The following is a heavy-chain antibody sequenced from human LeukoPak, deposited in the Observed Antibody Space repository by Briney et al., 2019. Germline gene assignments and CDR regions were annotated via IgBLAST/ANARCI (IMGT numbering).Heavy chain of an antibody. CDR1: GGSISSYY. V-gene: IGHV4-59*08. Sequence: PSETLSHTCTVSGGSISSYYWSWIRQPPGKGLEWIGYIYYSGSTNYNPSLKSRVTISVDTSKNQFSLKLSSVTAADTAVYYCARGNLRFLEWLPFDYWGQGILVTVSS. CDR2: IYYSGST. CDR3: ARGNLRFLEWLPFDY. D-gene: IGHD3-3*01. J-gene: IGHJ4*02.